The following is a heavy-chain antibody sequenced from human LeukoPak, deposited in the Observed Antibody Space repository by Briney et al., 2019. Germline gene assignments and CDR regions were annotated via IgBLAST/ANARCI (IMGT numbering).Heavy chain of an antibody. J-gene: IGHJ4*02. D-gene: IGHD6-13*01. V-gene: IGHV4-59*01. CDR1: GGSISSYY. CDR2: IYYSGST. CDR3: ARGEAGYSSSWYDY. Sequence: SETLSLTCTVSGGSISSYYWSWIRQPPGKGLEWIGYIYYSGSTNYNPSLKSRVTISVDTSKNQFSLKLSSVTAADTAVYYCARGEAGYSSSWYDYWGQGTLVTVSS.